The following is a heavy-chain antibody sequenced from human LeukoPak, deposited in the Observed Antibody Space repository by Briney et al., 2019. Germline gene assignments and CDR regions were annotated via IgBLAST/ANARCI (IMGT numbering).Heavy chain of an antibody. Sequence: SETLSLTCAVYGGSFSGYYWSWIRQPPGKGLEWIGEINHSGSTNYNPSLKSRVTISVDTSKNQFSLKLSSVTAADTAVYYCARVLLQSGYYPGAFDIWGQGTMVTVSS. CDR2: INHSGST. CDR3: ARVLLQSGYYPGAFDI. D-gene: IGHD3-22*01. V-gene: IGHV4-34*01. J-gene: IGHJ3*02. CDR1: GGSFSGYY.